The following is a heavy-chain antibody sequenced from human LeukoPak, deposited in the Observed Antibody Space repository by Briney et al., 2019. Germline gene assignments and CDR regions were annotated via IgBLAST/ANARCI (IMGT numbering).Heavy chain of an antibody. V-gene: IGHV3-48*02. Sequence: GGSLTLSCAASGFTFSIHGMNWVRQAPGKGLEWVSYIINSGGTVCCTDSVQGQFTITRDNARNSLFLHMNSLRDEDTAVYYCARVGRGVFGMDVWGQGTTVTVSS. D-gene: IGHD3-10*01. CDR2: IINSGGTV. J-gene: IGHJ6*02. CDR1: GFTFSIHG. CDR3: ARVGRGVFGMDV.